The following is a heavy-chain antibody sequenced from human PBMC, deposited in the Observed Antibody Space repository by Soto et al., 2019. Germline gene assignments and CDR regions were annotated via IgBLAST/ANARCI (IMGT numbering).Heavy chain of an antibody. CDR3: ARGGIQLSYAFDY. Sequence: PSETLSLTCSVSGTSVSNYYWSWIRQPAGKGLEHIGRIYTSGSTSYNPSLKSRATMSMDTSQTQIYLNLTSVTAADTAVYYCARGGIQLSYAFDYWGPGILVTVSS. J-gene: IGHJ4*02. CDR2: IYTSGST. D-gene: IGHD5-18*01. V-gene: IGHV4-4*07. CDR1: GTSVSNYY.